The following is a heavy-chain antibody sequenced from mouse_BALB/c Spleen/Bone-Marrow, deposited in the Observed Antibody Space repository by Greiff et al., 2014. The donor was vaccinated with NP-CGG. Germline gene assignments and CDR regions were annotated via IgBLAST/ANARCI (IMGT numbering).Heavy chain of an antibody. Sequence: VQLQQSGPELVKPGASVRISCKASGYTFTSYYIHWVKQRPGQGLEWIGWIYPGNVNTKYNEKFKGEATLTADKSSSTAYMQLSSLTSEDSAVYFCARFYYGSSYAMDYWGQGTSVTVSS. CDR3: ARFYYGSSYAMDY. CDR1: GYTFTSYY. V-gene: IGHV1S56*01. J-gene: IGHJ4*01. D-gene: IGHD1-1*01. CDR2: IYPGNVNT.